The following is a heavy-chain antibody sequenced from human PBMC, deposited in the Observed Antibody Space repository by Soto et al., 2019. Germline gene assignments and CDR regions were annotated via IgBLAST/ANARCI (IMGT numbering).Heavy chain of an antibody. Sequence: SETLSLTCTVSGGSISSYYWSWIRQPPGKGLEWIGYIYYSGSTNYNPSLESRVTISVDTSKNQFSLKLSSVTAADTAVYYCARDSADIEAAGSGFYYWGQGTLVTVSS. CDR1: GGSISSYY. V-gene: IGHV4-59*01. CDR2: IYYSGST. D-gene: IGHD6-13*01. CDR3: ARDSADIEAAGSGFYY. J-gene: IGHJ4*02.